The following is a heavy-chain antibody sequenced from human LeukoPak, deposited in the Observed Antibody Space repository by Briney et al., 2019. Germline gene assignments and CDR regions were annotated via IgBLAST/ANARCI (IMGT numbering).Heavy chain of an antibody. Sequence: PGGSLRLSCAASGFTFSSYAMHWVRQAPGKGLEYVSAISSNGGSTYYANSVKGRLTISRDNSKNTLYLQMGSLRAEDMAVYYCARDHVPAAIPAEYFQHWGQGTLVTVSS. J-gene: IGHJ1*01. CDR2: ISSNGGST. CDR3: ARDHVPAAIPAEYFQH. CDR1: GFTFSSYA. V-gene: IGHV3-64*01. D-gene: IGHD2-2*01.